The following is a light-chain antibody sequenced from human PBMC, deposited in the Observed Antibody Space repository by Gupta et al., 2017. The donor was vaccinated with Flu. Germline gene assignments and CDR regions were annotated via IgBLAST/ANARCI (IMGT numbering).Light chain of an antibody. J-gene: IGLJ2*01. CDR3: QVWDSSSDHV. CDR2: DDD. V-gene: IGLV3-21*03. Sequence: PGKRARIACEGSNSGDKSVHWYKQRPGQAPVVVVYDDDDRPSGIPARFSGANSGNTATLTISGVEAGDEADYFCQVWDSSSDHVFGGGTKLTVL. CDR1: NSGDKS.